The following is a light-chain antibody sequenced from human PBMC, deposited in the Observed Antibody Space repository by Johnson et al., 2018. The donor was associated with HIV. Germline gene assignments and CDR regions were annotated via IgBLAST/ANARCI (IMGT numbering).Light chain of an antibody. CDR2: KDN. J-gene: IGLJ1*01. Sequence: QSVLTQPPSVSAAPGQKVTISCSGSSSTVGNNFVSWYQVLPGTAPKLLIYKDNERPSGIPDRFSGSKSGTSATLGITGLQTGDEADYYCGTWDTSLSTGGVVGTGNKVTVL. V-gene: IGLV1-51*02. CDR1: SSTVGNNF. CDR3: GTWDTSLSTGGV.